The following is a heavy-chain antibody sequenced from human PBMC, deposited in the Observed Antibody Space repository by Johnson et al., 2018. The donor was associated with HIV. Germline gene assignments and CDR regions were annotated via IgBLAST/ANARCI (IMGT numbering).Heavy chain of an antibody. CDR1: GFTVSSNY. D-gene: IGHD1-26*01. J-gene: IGHJ3*02. V-gene: IGHV3-66*02. CDR2: IYSSGST. Sequence: VQLVESGGGWVQPGGSLRLSCAASGFTVSSNYMSWVRQAPGKGLEWVSVIYSSGSTYYADSVKGRFTISRDKTQNTLNLQMNSLRVEDTAVYYCARGLVGSTTALDIWGQGTMVTVSS. CDR3: ARGLVGSTTALDI.